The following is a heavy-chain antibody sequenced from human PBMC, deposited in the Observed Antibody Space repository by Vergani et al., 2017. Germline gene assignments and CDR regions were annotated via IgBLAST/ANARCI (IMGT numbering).Heavy chain of an antibody. CDR2: IWYDGSNK. CDR1: GFTFSSYG. V-gene: IGHV3-33*01. CDR3: ARDDRLYCSSTRCYYYCYYYYMDV. J-gene: IGHJ6*03. D-gene: IGHD2-2*01. Sequence: QVQLVESGGGVVQPGRSLRLSCAASGFTFSSYGMHWVRQAPGKGLEWVAVIWYDGSNKYYADSVKGRFTISRDNSKNTLYLQMNSLRAEDTAVYYCARDDRLYCSSTRCYYYCYYYYMDVWGK.